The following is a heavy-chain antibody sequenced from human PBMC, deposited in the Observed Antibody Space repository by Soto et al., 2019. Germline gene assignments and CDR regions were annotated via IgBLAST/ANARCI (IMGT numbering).Heavy chain of an antibody. Sequence: SETLSLTCTVSGGSISSSSYYWGWIRQPPGKGLEWIGSIYYSGSTYYNPSLKSRVTISVDTSKNQFSLKLSSVTAADTAVYYCARLAGGSGGGRGSSGGVIAARPDYWGQGTLVTVSS. J-gene: IGHJ4*02. CDR2: IYYSGST. CDR3: ARLAGGSGGGRGSSGGVIAARPDY. CDR1: GGSISSSSYY. V-gene: IGHV4-39*01. D-gene: IGHD6-6*01.